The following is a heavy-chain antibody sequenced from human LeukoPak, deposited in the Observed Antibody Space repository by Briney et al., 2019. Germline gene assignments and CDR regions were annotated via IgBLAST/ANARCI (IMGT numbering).Heavy chain of an antibody. Sequence: PSETLSLTCTVSGGSISSYYWSWIRQPPGKGLEWIGYIYYSGSTNYNPSLKSRVTISVDTSKNQFSLKLSSVTAADTAVYYCAREPGGDDYYGMDVWGQGTTVTVPS. CDR1: GGSISSYY. D-gene: IGHD4-17*01. CDR3: AREPGGDDYYGMDV. V-gene: IGHV4-59*01. CDR2: IYYSGST. J-gene: IGHJ6*02.